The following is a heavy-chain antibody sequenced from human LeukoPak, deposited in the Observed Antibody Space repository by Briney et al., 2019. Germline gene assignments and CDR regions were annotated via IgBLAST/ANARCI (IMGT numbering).Heavy chain of an antibody. D-gene: IGHD5-18*01. Sequence: PSETLSLTCAVYGGSFSGYYWSWIRQPPGKGLEWIGEINHSGSTNYNPSLKSRVTISVDTSKNQFSLKLSSVTAADTAVYYCARATVTTAGDFWGQGTPVTVSS. V-gene: IGHV4-34*01. J-gene: IGHJ4*02. CDR2: INHSGST. CDR3: ARATVTTAGDF. CDR1: GGSFSGYY.